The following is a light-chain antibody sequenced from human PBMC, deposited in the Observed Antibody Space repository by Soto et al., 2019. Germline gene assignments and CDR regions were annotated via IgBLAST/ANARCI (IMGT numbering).Light chain of an antibody. V-gene: IGKV2-28*01. J-gene: IGKJ5*01. CDR1: QALLRSNGYNY. CDR3: MQTVQTPIT. Sequence: DIVMTQSPLSLTVTPGEPASICCRSSQALLRSNGYNYFNWYLQRPGQSPHLLIYGGSNVAPGVPDRFSGSGSGTDFTLRISRVEADDVGVYYCMQTVQTPITFGQGTRLEIK. CDR2: GGS.